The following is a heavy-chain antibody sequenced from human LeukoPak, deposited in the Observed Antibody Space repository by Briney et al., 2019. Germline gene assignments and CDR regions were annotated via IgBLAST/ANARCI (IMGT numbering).Heavy chain of an antibody. CDR1: GGSFSGYY. CDR3: ASSGWYRGY. J-gene: IGHJ4*02. CDR2: INHRGST. Sequence: SETLSLTCAVYGGSFSGYYWSWIRQPPGKGLEWIGEINHRGSTNYNPSLKSRVTISVDTSKNQFSLKLTSVTAADTAVYYCASSGWYRGYWGQGTLVIVSS. V-gene: IGHV4-34*01. D-gene: IGHD6-19*01.